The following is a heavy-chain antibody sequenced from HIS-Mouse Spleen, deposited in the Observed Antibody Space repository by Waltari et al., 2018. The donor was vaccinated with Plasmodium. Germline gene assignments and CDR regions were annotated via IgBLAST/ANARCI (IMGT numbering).Heavy chain of an antibody. CDR3: ARDRIYFDY. D-gene: IGHD1-20*01. CDR2: IYYSGST. V-gene: IGHV4-39*07. CDR1: GGSISSSSSY. J-gene: IGHJ4*02. Sequence: QLQLQESGPGLVKPSETRSLTCPVSGGSISSSSSYWGWLRPPPGKGLEWIGSIYYSGSTYYNPSLKSRVTISVDTSKNQFSLKLSSVTAADTAVYYCARDRIYFDYWGQGTLVTVSS.